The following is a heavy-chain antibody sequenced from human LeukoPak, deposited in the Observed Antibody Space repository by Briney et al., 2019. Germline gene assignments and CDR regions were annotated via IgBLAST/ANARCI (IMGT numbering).Heavy chain of an antibody. V-gene: IGHV3-21*01. CDR3: ARSEMGYYYYYMDV. CDR2: ISSSSSYI. Sequence: GGSLRLSCAASGFTFSNYNMNWVRQAPGKGLEWVSSISSSSSYIYYADSVKGRFTISRDNAKNSLYLQMNSLRAEDTGVYYCARSEMGYYYYYMDVWGKGTTVTVSS. D-gene: IGHD2-8*01. J-gene: IGHJ6*03. CDR1: GFTFSNYN.